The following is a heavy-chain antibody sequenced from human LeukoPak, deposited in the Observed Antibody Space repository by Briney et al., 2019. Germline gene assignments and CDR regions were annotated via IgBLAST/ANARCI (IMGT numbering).Heavy chain of an antibody. CDR2: IYPGDSDT. Sequence: GEALKISCKGSRYSFTSYWIGWVRQMPGKGLEWMGIIYPGDSDTRYSPSFQGQVTISADKSISTAYLQWSSLKASDTAMYYCARTHYDFWSGYYYFDYWGQGTLVTVSS. CDR3: ARTHYDFWSGYYYFDY. V-gene: IGHV5-51*01. D-gene: IGHD3-3*01. J-gene: IGHJ4*02. CDR1: RYSFTSYW.